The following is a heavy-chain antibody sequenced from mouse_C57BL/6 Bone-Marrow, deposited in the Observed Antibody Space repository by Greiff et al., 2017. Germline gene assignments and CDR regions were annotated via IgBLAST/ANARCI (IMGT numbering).Heavy chain of an antibody. CDR1: GFTFSDYY. V-gene: IGHV5-16*01. CDR2: INYDGSST. D-gene: IGHD1-1*01. Sequence: EVMLVESEGGLVQPGSSMKLSCTASGFTFSDYYMAWVRQVPEKGLEWVANINYDGSSTYYLASLKSRFIISRDNAKNILYLQMSSLKSEDTATYYCARAIYYGSSYWFAYWGQGTLVTVSA. J-gene: IGHJ3*01. CDR3: ARAIYYGSSYWFAY.